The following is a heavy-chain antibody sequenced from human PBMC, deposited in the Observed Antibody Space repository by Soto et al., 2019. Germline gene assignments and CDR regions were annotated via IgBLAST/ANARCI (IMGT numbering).Heavy chain of an antibody. Sequence: GASLKVSCKASGYTFTSYDINWVRQATGQGLEWMGWMNPNSGNTGYAQKFQSRVTMTRNTSISTAYMELSSLRSEDTAVYYCARGYSSGSYFNWYAPWGQGTLVTVSS. J-gene: IGHJ5*02. V-gene: IGHV1-8*01. D-gene: IGHD6-19*01. CDR2: MNPNSGNT. CDR3: ARGYSSGSYFNWYAP. CDR1: GYTFTSYD.